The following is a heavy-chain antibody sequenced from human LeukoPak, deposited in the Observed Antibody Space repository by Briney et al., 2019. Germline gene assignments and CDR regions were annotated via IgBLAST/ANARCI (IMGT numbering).Heavy chain of an antibody. CDR3: ARGDVDDIVVVPAAVAFDI. Sequence: SETLSLTCSVSGASISSSSYYWGWIRQPPGKGLEWIGSIYYSGTTYYNPSLKSRVTISVDTSKNQFSLKLSSVTAADTAVYYCARGDVDDIVVVPAAVAFDIWGQGTMVTVSS. V-gene: IGHV4-39*07. CDR2: IYYSGTT. CDR1: GASISSSSYY. D-gene: IGHD2-2*01. J-gene: IGHJ3*02.